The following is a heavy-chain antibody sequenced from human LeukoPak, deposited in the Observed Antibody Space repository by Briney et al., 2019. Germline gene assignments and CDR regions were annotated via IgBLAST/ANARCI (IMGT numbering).Heavy chain of an antibody. CDR2: ISSSSRYI. CDR3: ARTIAAAGTTAFDI. D-gene: IGHD6-13*01. CDR1: GFTFSSYS. V-gene: IGHV3-21*01. J-gene: IGHJ3*02. Sequence: GGSLRLSCAASGFTFSSYSMNWVRQAPGKGLEWVSSISSSSRYIYYADSVKGRFTISRDNAKNSLYLQMNSLRAEDTAVYYCARTIAAAGTTAFDIWGQGTMVTVSS.